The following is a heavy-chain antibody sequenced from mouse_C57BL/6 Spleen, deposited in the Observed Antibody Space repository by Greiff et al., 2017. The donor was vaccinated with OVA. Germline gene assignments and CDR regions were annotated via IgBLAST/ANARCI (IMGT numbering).Heavy chain of an antibody. J-gene: IGHJ2*01. Sequence: EVHLVESGPGLVKPSQSLSLTCSVTGYSITSGYYWNWIRQFPGNKLEWMGYISYDGSNNYNPSLKNRISITRDTSKNQFFLKLNSVTTEDTATYYCAREEGDGYYDYWGQGTTLTVSS. CDR2: ISYDGSN. CDR1: GYSITSGYY. V-gene: IGHV3-6*01. CDR3: AREEGDGYYDY. D-gene: IGHD2-3*01.